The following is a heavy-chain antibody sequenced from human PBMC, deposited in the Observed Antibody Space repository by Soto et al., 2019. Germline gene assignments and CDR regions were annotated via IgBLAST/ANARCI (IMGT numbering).Heavy chain of an antibody. V-gene: IGHV3-30-3*01. J-gene: IGHJ4*02. Sequence: QVQLVESGGGVVQPGRSLRLSCAASGFTFSSYAMHWVRQAPGKGLEWVAVISYDGSNKYYADSVKGRFTISRDNSKNTLYLQMNSLRAEDTAVYYCARGQGGYGGNSGWPYWGQGNLVTVSS. CDR2: ISYDGSNK. CDR3: ARGQGGYGGNSGWPY. CDR1: GFTFSSYA. D-gene: IGHD2-21*02.